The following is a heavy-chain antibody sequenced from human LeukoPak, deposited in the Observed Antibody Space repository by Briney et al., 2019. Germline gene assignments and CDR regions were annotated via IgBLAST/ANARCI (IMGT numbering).Heavy chain of an antibody. D-gene: IGHD3-10*01. CDR2: ISSSSNYI. CDR1: GFTFSSYN. J-gene: IGHJ3*02. Sequence: GGSLRLSCAASGFTFSSYNMNWVRQAPGKGLEWVSFISSSSNYIYYADSVKGRFTISRDSAKNSLYLQMNSLRDEDTAVYYCARDGVMVRGANDAFDIWGQGTVVTVSS. V-gene: IGHV3-21*01. CDR3: ARDGVMVRGANDAFDI.